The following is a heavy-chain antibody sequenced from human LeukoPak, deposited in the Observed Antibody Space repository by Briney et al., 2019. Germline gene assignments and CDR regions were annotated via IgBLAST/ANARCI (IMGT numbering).Heavy chain of an antibody. CDR3: AKARHDSSSWSFDY. V-gene: IGHV3-23*01. CDR1: GFTFSSYA. J-gene: IGHJ4*02. D-gene: IGHD6-13*01. CDR2: ISGSGGST. Sequence: GGSLRLSCAASGFTFSSYAMSWVRQAPGKGLEWVSAISGSGGSTYYADSVKGRFTISRGNSKNTLYLQMNSLRAEDTAVYYCAKARHDSSSWSFDYWGQGTLVTVPS.